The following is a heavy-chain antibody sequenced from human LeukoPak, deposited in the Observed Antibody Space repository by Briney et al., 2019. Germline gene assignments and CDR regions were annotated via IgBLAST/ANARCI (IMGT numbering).Heavy chain of an antibody. J-gene: IGHJ4*02. Sequence: GGSLRLSCAASGFTFSSYHMTWVRQAPGKGLEWLSYIQSTSGSLHYADSVKGRFAISRDNAKNSLYLQMNSLRAEDTAVYYCSRVVQDVTGADYWGQGTLVIVSS. V-gene: IGHV3-48*01. CDR3: SRVVQDVTGADY. D-gene: IGHD3-9*01. CDR2: IQSTSGSL. CDR1: GFTFSSYH.